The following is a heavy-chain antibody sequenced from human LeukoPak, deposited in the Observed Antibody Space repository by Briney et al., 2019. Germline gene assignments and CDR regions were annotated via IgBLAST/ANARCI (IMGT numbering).Heavy chain of an antibody. V-gene: IGHV1-18*01. CDR1: GYTFTSYG. Sequence: ASAKVSCKASGYTFTSYGISWVRQAPGQGLEWMGWISPSNGNTDYAQKFQGRVTMTTDISTTTAYLELRSLRSDDTAVYYCATDTSYSWYDTFGEYWGQGTLVTVSS. J-gene: IGHJ4*02. CDR2: ISPSNGNT. CDR3: ATDTSYSWYDTFGEY. D-gene: IGHD5-12*01.